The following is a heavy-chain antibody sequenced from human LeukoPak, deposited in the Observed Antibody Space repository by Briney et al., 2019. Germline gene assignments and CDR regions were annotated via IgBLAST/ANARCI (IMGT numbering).Heavy chain of an antibody. CDR1: GFTFSSHA. D-gene: IGHD3-3*01. Sequence: GGSLRLSXAASGFTFSSHAMAWVCQSPGKGLEWVSAIGGRGGSTYYADSVKGRFTISRDNSKNTVYLQMNSLRAEDTAVYYCARDPGVVAFHYFDFWGQGTLVTVSS. CDR2: IGGRGGST. V-gene: IGHV3-23*01. J-gene: IGHJ4*02. CDR3: ARDPGVVAFHYFDF.